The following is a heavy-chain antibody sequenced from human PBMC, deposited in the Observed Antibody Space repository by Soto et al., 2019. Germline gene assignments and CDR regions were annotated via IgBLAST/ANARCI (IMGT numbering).Heavy chain of an antibody. CDR3: SRDSSADYGALDT. J-gene: IGHJ3*02. V-gene: IGHV3-23*01. Sequence: GGSLRLSCAASGFTFSSYAMSWVRQAPGKGLEWVSAISGSGGSTYYADSVKGRFTISRDNSKNTLYLQMNSLRAEDTAVYYFSRDSSADYGALDTWGNGPMGTVSS. CDR1: GFTFSSYA. CDR2: ISGSGGST. D-gene: IGHD4-17*01.